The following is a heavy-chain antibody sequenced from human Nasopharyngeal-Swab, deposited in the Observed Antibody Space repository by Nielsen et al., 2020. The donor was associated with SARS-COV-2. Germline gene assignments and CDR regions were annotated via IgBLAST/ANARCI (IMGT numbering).Heavy chain of an antibody. V-gene: IGHV3-23*01. CDR3: AKDSYPGWFDP. J-gene: IGHJ5*02. Sequence: GESLKISCAASGFTFSSYAMSWVRQAPGKGLEWVSAISGSGGSTYYVDSVKGRFTISRDNSKNTLYLQMNSLRAEDTAVYYCAKDSYPGWFDPWGQGTLVTVSS. CDR2: ISGSGGST. CDR1: GFTFSSYA.